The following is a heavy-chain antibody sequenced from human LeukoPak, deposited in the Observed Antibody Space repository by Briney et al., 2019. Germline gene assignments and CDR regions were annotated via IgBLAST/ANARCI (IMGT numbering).Heavy chain of an antibody. V-gene: IGHV1-2*02. J-gene: IGHJ4*02. Sequence: ASVKVSCKASGYTFTGYYMHWVRQAPGQGLEWMGWINPNSAGTNYAQKFQGRVTMTRDTSISTAYMELSRLRSDDTAVYYCAKTYYYGSGSYSRFDYWGQGTLVTVSS. CDR2: INPNSAGT. CDR3: AKTYYYGSGSYSRFDY. D-gene: IGHD3-10*01. CDR1: GYTFTGYY.